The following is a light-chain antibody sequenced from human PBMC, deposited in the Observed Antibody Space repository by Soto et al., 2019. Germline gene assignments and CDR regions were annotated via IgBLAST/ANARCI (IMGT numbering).Light chain of an antibody. V-gene: IGLV2-14*01. CDR1: SSDVGGYNY. J-gene: IGLJ1*01. CDR3: SSYTSSVANV. Sequence: QSVLTQPASVSGSPGQSITISCTGTSSDVGGYNYVSWYQQHPGKAPKLMIYDVSNRPSGISNRFSGSKSGNTASLTISGLQAEDEADYYCSSYTSSVANVFGTGTKLTVL. CDR2: DVS.